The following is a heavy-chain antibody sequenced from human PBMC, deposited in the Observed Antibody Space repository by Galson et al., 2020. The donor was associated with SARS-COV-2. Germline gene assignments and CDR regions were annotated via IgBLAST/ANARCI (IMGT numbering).Heavy chain of an antibody. J-gene: IGHJ4*02. Sequence: ASETLSLTCTVSGGSISSGGYYWSWIRQHPEKGLEWIGHIFYDGNTKYSPSLWSRVAISVDTSKNQFSLHLRSVTAADTGVYYCARESFYGSGSFLWGQGTLVTVSS. D-gene: IGHD3-10*01. CDR2: IFYDGNT. CDR3: ARESFYGSGSFL. CDR1: GGSISSGGYY. V-gene: IGHV4-31*03.